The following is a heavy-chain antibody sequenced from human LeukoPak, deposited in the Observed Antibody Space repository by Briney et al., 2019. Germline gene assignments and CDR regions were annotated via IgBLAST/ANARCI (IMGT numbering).Heavy chain of an antibody. CDR2: IYYSGST. CDR1: GGSISSYY. V-gene: IGHV4-59*08. CDR3: ARVSSSGSVGY. J-gene: IGHJ4*02. D-gene: IGHD6-19*01. Sequence: SETLSLTCTVSGGSISSYYWSWIRQPAGKGLEWIGYIYYSGSTNYNPSLKSRVTISVDTSKNQFSLKLSSVTAADTAVYYCARVSSSGSVGYWGQGTLVTVSS.